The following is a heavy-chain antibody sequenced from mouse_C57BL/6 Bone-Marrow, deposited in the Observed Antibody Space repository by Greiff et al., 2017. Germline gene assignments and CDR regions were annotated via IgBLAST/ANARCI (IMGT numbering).Heavy chain of an antibody. CDR3: ARAAITTVVGHAMDY. J-gene: IGHJ4*01. D-gene: IGHD1-1*01. CDR2: IYPGSGNT. CDR1: GYTFTDYY. Sequence: VQLQQSGAELVRPGASVKLSCKASGYTFTDYYINWVKQRPGQGLEWIARIYPGSGNTYYNEKFKGKATLTAEKSSSTAYMQLSSLTSEDSAVYFCARAAITTVVGHAMDYWGQGTSVTVSS. V-gene: IGHV1-76*01.